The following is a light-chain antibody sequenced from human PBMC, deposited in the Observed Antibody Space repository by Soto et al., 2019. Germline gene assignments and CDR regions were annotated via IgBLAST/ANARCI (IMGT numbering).Light chain of an antibody. Sequence: EIVLTQSPGTLSLSPGERATLSCRASQSVNSRSAWYQHKPGQAPRLLISGASSRATGIPDRFSGSGSATDFTLTISRLEPEDFALYYCQHYGRSPITFGQGTRLEIK. CDR1: QSVNSRS. V-gene: IGKV3-20*01. J-gene: IGKJ5*01. CDR3: QHYGRSPIT. CDR2: GAS.